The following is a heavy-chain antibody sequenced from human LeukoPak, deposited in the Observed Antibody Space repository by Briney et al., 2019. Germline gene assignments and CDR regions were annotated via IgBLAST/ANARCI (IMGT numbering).Heavy chain of an antibody. Sequence: PSETLSLTCAVSGGSISSVSYYWGWIRQSPGKGLEWIGSIYYSGSTYYNPSLKSRVTISVDTSKNQFSLKLSSVTAADTAVYYCARQGRTWFGDLFYFDYWGQGTLVTVSS. D-gene: IGHD3-10*01. V-gene: IGHV4-39*01. J-gene: IGHJ4*02. CDR1: GGSISSVSYY. CDR2: IYYSGST. CDR3: ARQGRTWFGDLFYFDY.